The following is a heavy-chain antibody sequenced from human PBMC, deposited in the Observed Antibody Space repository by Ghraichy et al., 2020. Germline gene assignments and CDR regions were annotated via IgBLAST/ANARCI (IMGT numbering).Heavy chain of an antibody. CDR1: GGTFSSYA. CDR2: IIPIFGTA. J-gene: IGHJ6*03. V-gene: IGHV1-69*06. CDR3: ARGAHIVATIHYYYYYYMDV. D-gene: IGHD5-12*01. Sequence: SVKVSCKASGGTFSSYAISWVRQAPGQGLEWMGGIIPIFGTANYAQKFQGRVTITADKSTSTAYMELSSLRSEDTAVYYCARGAHIVATIHYYYYYYMDVWGKGTTVTVSS.